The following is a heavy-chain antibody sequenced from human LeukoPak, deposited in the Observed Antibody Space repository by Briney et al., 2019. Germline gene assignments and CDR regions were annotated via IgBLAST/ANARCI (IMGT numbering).Heavy chain of an antibody. CDR2: IYYSGST. CDR1: GGSISIGDYY. V-gene: IGHV4-30-4*01. CDR3: ARDPLKGYPYGMDV. J-gene: IGHJ6*04. D-gene: IGHD2-15*01. Sequence: SQTLSLTCTVSGGSISIGDYYWSWIRQPPGKGMEWIGYIYYSGSTYYNPSLKSRVTISVDTSKNQFSLKLSSVTAADTAVYYCARDPLKGYPYGMDVWGKGTTVTVSS.